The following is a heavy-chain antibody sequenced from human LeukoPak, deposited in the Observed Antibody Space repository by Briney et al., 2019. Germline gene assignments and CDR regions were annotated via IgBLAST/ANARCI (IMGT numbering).Heavy chain of an antibody. Sequence: GGSLRLSCAASGFTFSSYWMTWVRQAPGKGLEWVGNIKRDGSEKYYVDSVKGRFTISRDNAKNSLYLQMNSLRAEDTAVCYCARAVYGDYANDYWGQGTLVTVSS. CDR2: IKRDGSEK. CDR1: GFTFSSYW. D-gene: IGHD4-17*01. CDR3: ARAVYGDYANDY. J-gene: IGHJ4*02. V-gene: IGHV3-7*03.